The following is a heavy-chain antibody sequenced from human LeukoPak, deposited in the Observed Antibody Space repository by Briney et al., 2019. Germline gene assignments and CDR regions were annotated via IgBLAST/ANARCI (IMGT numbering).Heavy chain of an antibody. CDR2: INPNSGGT. D-gene: IGHD2-2*01. J-gene: IGHJ4*02. V-gene: IGHV1-2*02. CDR3: ASGIVVVPAAIGGYYFDY. Sequence: GASVTVSCKASGYTFTGYYMHWVRQAPGQGLEWMGWINPNSGGTNYAQKFQGRVTMTRDTSISTAYMELSRLRSDDTAVYYCASGIVVVPAAIGGYYFDYWGQGTLVTVSS. CDR1: GYTFTGYY.